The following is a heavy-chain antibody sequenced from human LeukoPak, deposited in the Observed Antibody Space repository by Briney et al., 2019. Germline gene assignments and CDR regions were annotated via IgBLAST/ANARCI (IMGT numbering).Heavy chain of an antibody. J-gene: IGHJ6*03. V-gene: IGHV3-21*01. CDR1: GFTFSSYS. CDR3: AREVTSTYYDFWSGYHNYYYYMDV. D-gene: IGHD3-3*01. Sequence: GGSLRLSCAASGFTFSSYSMNWVRQAPGKGLEWVSSISSSSSYIYYPDSVKGRFTISRDNAKNSLYLQMNSLRAEDTAVYYCAREVTSTYYDFWSGYHNYYYYMDVWGKGTTVTVSS. CDR2: ISSSSSYI.